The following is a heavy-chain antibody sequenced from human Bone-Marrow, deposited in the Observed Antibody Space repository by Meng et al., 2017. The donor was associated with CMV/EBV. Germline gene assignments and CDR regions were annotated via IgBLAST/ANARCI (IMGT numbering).Heavy chain of an antibody. D-gene: IGHD6-13*01. CDR2: INPNSGGT. V-gene: IGHV1-2*02. Sequence: ASVKVSCKVSGYTLTELSMHWVRQAPGKGLEWMGWINPNSGGTKYAQKFQGRVTMTRDTSISTAYMELSRLRSDDTAVYYCARHGQLVLGFDYWGQGTLVTASS. CDR3: ARHGQLVLGFDY. CDR1: GYTLTELS. J-gene: IGHJ4*02.